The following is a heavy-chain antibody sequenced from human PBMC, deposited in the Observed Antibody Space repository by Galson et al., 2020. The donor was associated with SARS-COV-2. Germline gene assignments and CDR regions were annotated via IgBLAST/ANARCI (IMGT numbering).Heavy chain of an antibody. CDR3: ANSYYSDSSGYSWAFDI. V-gene: IGHV5-10-1*01. CDR1: GNSFTNYW. CDR2: IDPSDSYT. Sequence: HGESLKISCKGSGNSFTNYWISWVRQMSGKGLEWMGRIDPSDSYTNYSPSFQGHVTISADKSISTAYLQWSSVKASDTAMYYCANSYYSDSSGYSWAFDIWGQGTMVTASS. D-gene: IGHD3-22*01. J-gene: IGHJ3*02.